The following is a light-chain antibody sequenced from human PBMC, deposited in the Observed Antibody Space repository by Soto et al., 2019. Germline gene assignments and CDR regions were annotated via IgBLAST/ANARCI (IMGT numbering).Light chain of an antibody. CDR3: GSYTSTTYV. Sequence: LTQPASVSGSPGQSITISCTGTSSDLGNYNYVSWYQQHPGTAPKLILYEVTNRPSGVSDRFSGSKSGNTASLSISGLQTEDEADYYCGSYTSTTYVFGTGTKVTVL. CDR1: SSDLGNYNY. CDR2: EVT. V-gene: IGLV2-14*01. J-gene: IGLJ1*01.